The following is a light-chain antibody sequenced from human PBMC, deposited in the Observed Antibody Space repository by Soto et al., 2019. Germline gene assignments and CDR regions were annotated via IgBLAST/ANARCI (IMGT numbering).Light chain of an antibody. CDR3: GSYTSTTYV. Sequence: LTQPASVSGSPGQSITISCTGTSSDLGNYNYVSWYQQHPGTAPKLILYEVTNRPSGVSDRFSGSKSGNTASLSISGLQTEDEADYYCGSYTSTTYVFGTGTKVTVL. CDR1: SSDLGNYNY. CDR2: EVT. V-gene: IGLV2-14*01. J-gene: IGLJ1*01.